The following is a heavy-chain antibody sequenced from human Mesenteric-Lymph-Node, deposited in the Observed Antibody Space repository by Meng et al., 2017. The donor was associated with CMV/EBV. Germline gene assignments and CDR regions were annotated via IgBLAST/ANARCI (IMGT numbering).Heavy chain of an antibody. CDR3: ARTSKGLPNDAFDI. D-gene: IGHD5-18*01. CDR1: GFTVSSNY. CDR2: IYSGGST. V-gene: IGHV3-66*02. J-gene: IGHJ3*02. Sequence: GGSLRLSCAASGFTVSSNYMSWVRQAPGKGLEWVSVIYSGGSTYYADSVKGRFTISRDNSKNTLYLQMNSLRAEDTAVYYCARTSKGLPNDAFDIWGQGTMVTVSS.